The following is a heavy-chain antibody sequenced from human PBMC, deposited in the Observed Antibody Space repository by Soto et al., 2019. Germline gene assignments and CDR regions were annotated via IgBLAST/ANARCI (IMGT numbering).Heavy chain of an antibody. J-gene: IGHJ4*02. CDR3: ARALSLIAGTASGY. V-gene: IGHV1-8*01. CDR1: GYTFTSFE. CDR2: MNPNSGNT. D-gene: IGHD6-13*01. Sequence: GASVNVSCKASGYTFTSFEINWVRQAAGQGLEWMGWMNPNSGNTGYTQKFQGRVTMTRNTSINTAYLELTGLTSDDTAVYYCARALSLIAGTASGYWGQGTLVTVSS.